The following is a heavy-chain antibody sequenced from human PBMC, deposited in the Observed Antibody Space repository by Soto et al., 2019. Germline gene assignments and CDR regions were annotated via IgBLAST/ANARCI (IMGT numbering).Heavy chain of an antibody. V-gene: IGHV5-10-1*01. CDR1: GYSFTSYW. Sequence: GESLKISCKGSGYSFTSYWISWVRQMPGKGLEWMGRIDPSDSYTNYSPSFQGHVTISADKSISTAYLQWSSLKASDTAMYYCETNMNIEARSVDAFDLWGQGTMVTVSS. CDR3: ETNMNIEARSVDAFDL. D-gene: IGHD6-6*01. CDR2: IDPSDSYT. J-gene: IGHJ3*01.